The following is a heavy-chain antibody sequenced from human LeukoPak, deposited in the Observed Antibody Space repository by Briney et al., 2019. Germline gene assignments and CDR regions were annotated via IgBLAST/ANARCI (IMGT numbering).Heavy chain of an antibody. CDR2: MNPNSGNT. J-gene: IGHJ6*02. V-gene: IGHV1-8*01. CDR3: AREYSSSSKQLYYYYGMDV. D-gene: IGHD6-6*01. Sequence: ASVKVSCKASEYTFTSYDINWVRQATGQGLEWMGWMNPNSGNTGYAQKFQGRVTMTRNTSISTAYMELSSLRSEDTAVYYCAREYSSSSKQLYYYYGMDVWGQGTTVTVSS. CDR1: EYTFTSYD.